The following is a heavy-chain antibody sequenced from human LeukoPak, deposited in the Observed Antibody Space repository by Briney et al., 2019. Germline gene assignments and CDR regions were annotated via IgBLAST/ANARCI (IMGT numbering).Heavy chain of an antibody. CDR1: GGSISSSSYY. J-gene: IGHJ5*02. CDR3: ARDGIAVAGTPS. Sequence: PSETLSLTCTVSGGSISSSSYYWGWFRQPPGKGLEWIGSIYYSGSTYYNPSLKSRVTISVDTSKNQFSLKLSSVTAADTAVYYCARDGIAVAGTPSWGQGTLATVSS. D-gene: IGHD6-19*01. V-gene: IGHV4-39*07. CDR2: IYYSGST.